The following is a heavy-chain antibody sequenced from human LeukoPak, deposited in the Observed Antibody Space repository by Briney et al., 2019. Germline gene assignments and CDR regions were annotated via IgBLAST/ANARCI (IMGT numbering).Heavy chain of an antibody. D-gene: IGHD6-13*01. CDR2: ISSSSSYI. Sequence: GGSLRLSCAASGFTFSSYSMNWVRQAPGKGLEWVSSISSSSSYIYYADSVKGRFTISRDNAKNSLYLQMNSLRAEDTAVYYCARAVAAAGSMSDYWGQGTLVTVPS. J-gene: IGHJ4*02. V-gene: IGHV3-21*01. CDR3: ARAVAAAGSMSDY. CDR1: GFTFSSYS.